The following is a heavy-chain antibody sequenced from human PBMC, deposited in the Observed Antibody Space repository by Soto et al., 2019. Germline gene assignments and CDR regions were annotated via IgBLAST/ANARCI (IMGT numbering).Heavy chain of an antibody. CDR1: GYPVTAYY. D-gene: IGHD3-3*01. V-gene: IGHV1-2*02. J-gene: IGHJ3*02. CDR2: VNPATGAA. Sequence: QLHLVQSGAVVKKPGASVTVSCSASGYPVTAYYMHWVRQAPGRGLEWMGGVNPATGAAKYTQTFRGRVTVPRATSTSTVFMELSGLTSEDTAVFYCARGGGVGVAGSAAFDMWGQGTLVTVSS. CDR3: ARGGGVGVAGSAAFDM.